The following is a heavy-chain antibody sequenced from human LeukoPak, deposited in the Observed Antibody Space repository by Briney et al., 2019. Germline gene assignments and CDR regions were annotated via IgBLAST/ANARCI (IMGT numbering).Heavy chain of an antibody. J-gene: IGHJ2*01. Sequence: SQTLSLICSVSGGSISSGGYYWSWIRQHPGKGLEGFVYIYYSGNTYYNPSLKSRVTISLDTSQNQFSLKLSSVTAADTAVYYCAYNSGYDYWYFELWGRGTLVTVSS. CDR1: GGSISSGGYY. D-gene: IGHD5-12*01. CDR3: AYNSGYDYWYFEL. CDR2: IYYSGNT. V-gene: IGHV4-31*03.